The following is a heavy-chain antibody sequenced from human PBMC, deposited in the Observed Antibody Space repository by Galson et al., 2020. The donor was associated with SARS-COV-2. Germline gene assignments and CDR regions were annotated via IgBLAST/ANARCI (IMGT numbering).Heavy chain of an antibody. CDR1: GFTFSSHP. CDR2: IFYDGSNT. D-gene: IGHD6-19*01. J-gene: IGHJ4*01. CDR3: ARDGQVSSGWAIYY. V-gene: IGHV3-33*01. Sequence: GGSLRLSCAASGFTFSSHPIHWVRPAPGTGLEWVSQIFYDGSNTYYLDSVKGRFTISRDNSENTVSLQMDNLRAEDTAVYFCARDGQVSSGWAIYYWGHGTLVTVSS.